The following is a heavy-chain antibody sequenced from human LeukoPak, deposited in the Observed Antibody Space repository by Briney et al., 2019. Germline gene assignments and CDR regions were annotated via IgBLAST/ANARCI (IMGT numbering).Heavy chain of an antibody. V-gene: IGHV3-23*01. CDR2: ISGSGSST. CDR1: GFTFSSYE. J-gene: IGHJ4*02. D-gene: IGHD3-16*02. Sequence: GGSLRLSCAASGFTFSSYEMNWVRQGPGKGLEWVSAISGSGSSTYYADSVKGRFTISRDNSKNTLYLQMNSLRAEDTAVYYCAKVMDAYDYVWGSYRPFDYWGQGTLVTVSS. CDR3: AKVMDAYDYVWGSYRPFDY.